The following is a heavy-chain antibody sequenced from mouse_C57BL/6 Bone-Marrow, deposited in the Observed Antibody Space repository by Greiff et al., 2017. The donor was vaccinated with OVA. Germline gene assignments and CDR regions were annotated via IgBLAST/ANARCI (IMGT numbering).Heavy chain of an antibody. D-gene: IGHD2-4*01. J-gene: IGHJ4*01. CDR1: GYSITSDY. CDR3: ARLHYDYEGRGYYAMDY. Sequence: EVKLVESGPGLAKPSQTLSLTCSVTGYSITSDYWNWIRKFPGNKLEYMGYISYSGSTYYNPSLKSRISITRDTSKNQYYLQLNSVTTEDTATYYCARLHYDYEGRGYYAMDYWGQGTSVTVSS. CDR2: ISYSGST. V-gene: IGHV3-8*01.